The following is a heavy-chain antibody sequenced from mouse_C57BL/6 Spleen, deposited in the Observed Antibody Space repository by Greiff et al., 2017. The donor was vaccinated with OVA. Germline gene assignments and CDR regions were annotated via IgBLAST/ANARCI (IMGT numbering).Heavy chain of an antibody. CDR1: GYAFSSSW. V-gene: IGHV1-82*01. J-gene: IGHJ2*01. D-gene: IGHD2-3*01. CDR3: ARCDGYGYFDY. CDR2: IYPGDGDT. Sequence: VMLVESGPELVKPGASVKISCKASGYAFSSSWMNWVKQRPGKGLEWIGRIYPGDGDTNYNGKFKGKATLTADKSSSTAYMQLSSLTSEDSAVYFCARCDGYGYFDYWGQGTTLTVSS.